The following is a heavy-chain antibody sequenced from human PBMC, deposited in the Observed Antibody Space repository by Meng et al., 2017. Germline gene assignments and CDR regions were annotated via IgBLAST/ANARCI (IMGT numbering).Heavy chain of an antibody. CDR2: NKYSGRT. D-gene: IGHD4-11*01. V-gene: IGHV4-34*01. Sequence: PWCHGLFKPSEPLSVTCVVSVWSFSCAYWSRLRQTPGTGLEWIGENKYSGRTNYTPSLESRAPISVDTSQNNLSLKLSSVTAADSAVYYCARGPTTMAHDFDYWGQGTLVTVSS. CDR1: VWSFSCAY. CDR3: ARGPTTMAHDFDY. J-gene: IGHJ4*02.